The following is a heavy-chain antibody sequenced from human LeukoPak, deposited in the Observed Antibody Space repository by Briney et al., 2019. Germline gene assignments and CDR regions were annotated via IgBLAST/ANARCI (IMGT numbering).Heavy chain of an antibody. CDR1: GYTLIELS. D-gene: IGHD6-13*01. Sequence: GASVKVSCKVSGYTLIELSIHWVRQAPGKGLEWMGGFDPEDGETIYAQKFQGRVSMTEDTSTDTAYMELRCLRSEDTAVYYCALFIAAARFDYWGQGTLVTVSS. V-gene: IGHV1-24*01. J-gene: IGHJ4*02. CDR2: FDPEDGET. CDR3: ALFIAAARFDY.